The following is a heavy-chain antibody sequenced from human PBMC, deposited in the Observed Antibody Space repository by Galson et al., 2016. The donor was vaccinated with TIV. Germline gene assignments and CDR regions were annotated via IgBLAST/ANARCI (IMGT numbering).Heavy chain of an antibody. CDR2: IHHSGST. J-gene: IGHJ4*02. D-gene: IGHD3-22*01. Sequence: TLSLTCAVYGGPFSGYYWSWIRQPPGKGLEWIGEIHHSGSTNYNPSLESRVSISVDTSKNQFSLKLTSVTAADTAVYYCVRGVFSGYYYVGRGYYFDYWDQGTLVTVSS. CDR3: VRGVFSGYYYVGRGYYFDY. CDR1: GGPFSGYY. V-gene: IGHV4-34*01.